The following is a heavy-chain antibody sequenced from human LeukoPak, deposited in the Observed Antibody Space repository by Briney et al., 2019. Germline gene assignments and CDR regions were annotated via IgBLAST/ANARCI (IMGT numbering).Heavy chain of an antibody. CDR3: ARDLVTVTKGFDI. V-gene: IGHV4-39*07. D-gene: IGHD4-17*01. CDR2: IYYSGST. CDR1: GGSISSSSYY. Sequence: SETLSLTCTVSGGSISSSSYYWGWIRQPPGKGLEWIGSIYYSGSTYYNPSLKSRVTLSIDTSKNQFSLKLRSVTAADTAVYYCARDLVTVTKGFDIWGQGTMVSVSS. J-gene: IGHJ3*02.